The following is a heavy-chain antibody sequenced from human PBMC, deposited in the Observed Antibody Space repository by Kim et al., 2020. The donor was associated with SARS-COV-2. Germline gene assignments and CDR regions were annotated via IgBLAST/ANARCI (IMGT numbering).Heavy chain of an antibody. D-gene: IGHD1-26*01. V-gene: IGHV3-30*01. J-gene: IGHJ4*02. CDR3: ARGRGGSYLGSFDY. Sequence: AGSVKGRFTISRDNSKNTLYLQMNSLRAEDTAVYYCARGRGGSYLGSFDYWGQGTLVTVSS.